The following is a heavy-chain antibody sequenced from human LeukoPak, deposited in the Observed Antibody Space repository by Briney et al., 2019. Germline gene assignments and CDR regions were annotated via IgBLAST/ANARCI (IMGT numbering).Heavy chain of an antibody. D-gene: IGHD2-15*01. J-gene: IGHJ4*02. CDR2: IYYSGST. CDR3: ASIYCSGGSCYSPFDY. V-gene: IGHV4-30-4*08. CDR1: GGSISSGDYY. Sequence: SETLSLTCTVSGGSISSGDYYWSWIRQPPGKGLEWVGDIYYSGSTYYNPSLKSRVTISVDTSKNQFSLKLSSVTAADTAVYYCASIYCSGGSCYSPFDYWGQGTLVTVSS.